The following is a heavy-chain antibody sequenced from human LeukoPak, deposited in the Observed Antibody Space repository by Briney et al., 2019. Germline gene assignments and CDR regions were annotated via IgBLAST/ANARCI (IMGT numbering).Heavy chain of an antibody. V-gene: IGHV5-51*01. D-gene: IGHD3-22*01. J-gene: IGHJ4*02. CDR3: ARGLRSSGYPIPFDY. CDR2: IYPGDSDT. CDR1: GYSFTSYW. Sequence: GESLKISCKGSGYSFTSYWIGWVRQLPGKGLEWMGIIYPGDSDTRYSPSFQGQFTISADKSISTPYLQWNSLTASDPAMYYYARGLRSSGYPIPFDYWGQGTLVTVSS.